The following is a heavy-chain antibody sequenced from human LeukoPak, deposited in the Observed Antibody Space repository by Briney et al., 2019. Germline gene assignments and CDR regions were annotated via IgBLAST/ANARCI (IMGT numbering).Heavy chain of an antibody. V-gene: IGHV3-72*01. J-gene: IGHJ3*02. CDR3: TRDGGDSLYTAFDI. D-gene: IGHD3-16*01. Sequence: PGGSLRLSCEASGFTFSDYILDWVRQAPGKGLEWVGRIRRRTNSYTTEYAASVNGRFIVSRDDSKNSVYLHMSSLKTEDTAVYYCTRDGGDSLYTAFDIWGQGTMVAVSS. CDR1: GFTFSDYI. CDR2: IRRRTNSYTT.